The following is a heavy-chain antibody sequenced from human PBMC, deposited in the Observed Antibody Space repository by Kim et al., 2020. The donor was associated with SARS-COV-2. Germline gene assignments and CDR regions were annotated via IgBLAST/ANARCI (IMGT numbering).Heavy chain of an antibody. J-gene: IGHJ4*02. Sequence: SETLSLTCTVSSDSISSYYWSWFRQLPGKGLEWIGYIFHSGSTNYNPSLKSRVTISWDTSRNQFSLDLTSVSDADTAVYYCARSEGRASWHQFDYWGQGILVTVSS. V-gene: IGHV4-59*01. CDR2: IFHSGST. CDR1: SDSISSYY. CDR3: ARSEGRASWHQFDY.